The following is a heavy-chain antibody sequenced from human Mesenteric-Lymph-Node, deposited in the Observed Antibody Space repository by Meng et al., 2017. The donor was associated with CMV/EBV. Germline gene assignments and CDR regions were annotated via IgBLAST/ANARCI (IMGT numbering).Heavy chain of an antibody. CDR1: GDTFSDYI. V-gene: IGHV1-69*01. J-gene: IGHJ4*02. CDR3: ARGEDLSY. Sequence: KVSCKTSGDTFSDYIFTWVRQAPGQGLEWMGSISPVFATPNYALKFQGRVTFIADESTSTVYMEMSSLRSGDTAVYYCARGEDLSYWGQGTLVTVSS. CDR2: ISPVFATP.